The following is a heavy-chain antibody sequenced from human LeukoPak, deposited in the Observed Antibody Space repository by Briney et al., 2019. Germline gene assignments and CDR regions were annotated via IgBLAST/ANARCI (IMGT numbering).Heavy chain of an antibody. D-gene: IGHD5-12*01. CDR3: ARGQNQWLRFGYYYYYYMDV. J-gene: IGHJ6*03. V-gene: IGHV4-30-2*01. CDR1: GGSISSGGYS. CDR2: IYHSGST. Sequence: PSETLSLTCAVSGGSISSGGYSWSWIRQPPGKGLEWIGYIYHSGSTYYNPSLESRVTISVDRSKNQFSLKLSSVTAADTAVYYCARGQNQWLRFGYYYYYYMDVWGKGTTVTVSS.